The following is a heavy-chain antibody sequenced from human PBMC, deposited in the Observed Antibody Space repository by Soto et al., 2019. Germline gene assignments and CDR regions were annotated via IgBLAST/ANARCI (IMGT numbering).Heavy chain of an antibody. J-gene: IGHJ6*02. Sequence: SVKVSCKASGGTFSSYAISWVRQAPGQGLEWMGGIIPIFGTANYAQKFQGRVTITADESTSTAYMELSSLRSEDTAVYYCARRDLYNWNPTSGYYGMDVWGHGTTVTVSS. D-gene: IGHD1-20*01. CDR3: ARRDLYNWNPTSGYYGMDV. CDR2: IIPIFGTA. V-gene: IGHV1-69*13. CDR1: GGTFSSYA.